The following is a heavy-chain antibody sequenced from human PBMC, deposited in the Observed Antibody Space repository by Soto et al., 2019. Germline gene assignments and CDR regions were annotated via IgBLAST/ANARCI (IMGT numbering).Heavy chain of an antibody. J-gene: IGHJ4*02. CDR2: IGTAGDT. CDR3: ARGYSYYGSGSRLFDY. CDR1: GFTFSSYD. Sequence: EVQLVESGGGLVQPGGSLRLSCAASGFTFSSYDMHWVRQATGKGLEWVSAIGTAGDTYYPGSVEGRFTISRENDTHSLYLQMNSLRAGDTAVYYCARGYSYYGSGSRLFDYWGQGTLVTVSS. V-gene: IGHV3-13*01. D-gene: IGHD3-10*01.